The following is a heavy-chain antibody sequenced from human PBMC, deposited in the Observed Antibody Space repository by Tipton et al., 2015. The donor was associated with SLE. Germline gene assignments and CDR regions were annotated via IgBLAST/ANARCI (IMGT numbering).Heavy chain of an antibody. CDR1: GYIFTTHW. CDR3: TRRGSAETKMDV. CDR2: IWPDYSDV. D-gene: IGHD3-10*01. J-gene: IGHJ6*02. Sequence: VQLVQSGAEVRKSGESLRISCQASGYIFTTHWIVWVRQMPGKGLDLMGMIWPDYSDVRYGASFEGQVTISVDKSINTAYLRWDSLRASDTAMYYCTRRGSAETKMDVWGQGTKVTVSS. V-gene: IGHV5-51*03.